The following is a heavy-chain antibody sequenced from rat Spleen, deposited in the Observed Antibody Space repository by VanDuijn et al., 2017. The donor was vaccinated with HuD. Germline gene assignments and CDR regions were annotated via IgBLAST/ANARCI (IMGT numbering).Heavy chain of an antibody. CDR2: INTDGGGT. CDR3: ARDGIVGFFDY. D-gene: IGHD1-11*01. J-gene: IGHJ2*01. Sequence: EVQLVETGGGLMQPGRSLKLSCVASGFTFSSFWMYWVRQAPGKGLEWVSSINTDGGGTYYPDSVKGRFTISRDNAENTVYLQMNSLRSEDTATYYCARDGIVGFFDYWGQGVMVTVSS. V-gene: IGHV5-58*01. CDR1: GFTFSSFW.